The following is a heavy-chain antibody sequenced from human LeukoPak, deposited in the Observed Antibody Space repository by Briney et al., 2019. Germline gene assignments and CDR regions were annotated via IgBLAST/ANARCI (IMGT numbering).Heavy chain of an antibody. D-gene: IGHD1-26*01. Sequence: SETLSLTCIVSGGSISSYYWGWIRQPPGKGLEWIGYIYYSGSTNYNPSLKSRVTISVVTSKNQFSLKLSSVTAADTAIYYCARAGPLAGAIDYWGQGTLVTVSS. CDR1: GGSISSYY. J-gene: IGHJ4*02. CDR2: IYYSGST. CDR3: ARAGPLAGAIDY. V-gene: IGHV4-59*01.